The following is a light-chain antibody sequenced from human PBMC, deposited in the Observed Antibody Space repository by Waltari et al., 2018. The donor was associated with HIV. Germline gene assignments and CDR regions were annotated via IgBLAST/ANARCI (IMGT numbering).Light chain of an antibody. CDR3: QSYDSSLSGYV. Sequence: QSVLTQPPSVSGAPGQRVTISCPGSSSNIGAGYDVHWYQQLPGTAPKRLIYGNNNRPSGVPDRFSGSKSGTSASLAVTGLQAEDEADYYCQSYDSSLSGYVFGTGTKVTVL. J-gene: IGLJ1*01. V-gene: IGLV1-40*01. CDR2: GNN. CDR1: SSNIGAGYD.